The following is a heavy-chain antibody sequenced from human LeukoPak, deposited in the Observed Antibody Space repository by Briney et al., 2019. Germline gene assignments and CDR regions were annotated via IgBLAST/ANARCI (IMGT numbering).Heavy chain of an antibody. Sequence: ASVKVSCKASGYTFTAYYMHWVRQAPGQGLEWMGWINPNSGGTNYAQKFQGRVTMTRDTSISTAYMELIRLRSDDTAVYYCARDPGVGGSTDYWGQGTLVTVSS. CDR3: ARDPGVGGSTDY. CDR2: INPNSGGT. CDR1: GYTFTAYY. J-gene: IGHJ4*02. D-gene: IGHD2-15*01. V-gene: IGHV1-2*02.